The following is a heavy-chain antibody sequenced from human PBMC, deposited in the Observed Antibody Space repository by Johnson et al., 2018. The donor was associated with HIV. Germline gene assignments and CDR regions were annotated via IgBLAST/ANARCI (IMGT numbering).Heavy chain of an antibody. V-gene: IGHV3-30*19. J-gene: IGHJ3*02. D-gene: IGHD3-10*01. Sequence: QMLLVESGGGVVQPGRSLRLSCAASGFTFSSYGMHWVRQAPGKGLEWVAVIWYDGSNKYYADSVKGRFTISRDNSKTTLYLQMKSLRAEDTAVYYCARTRHYYEAFDIWGQGTMVTVSS. CDR1: GFTFSSYG. CDR3: ARTRHYYEAFDI. CDR2: IWYDGSNK.